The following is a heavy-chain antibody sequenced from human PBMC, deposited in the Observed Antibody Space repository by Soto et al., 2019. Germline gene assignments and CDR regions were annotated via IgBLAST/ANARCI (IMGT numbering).Heavy chain of an antibody. CDR1: GGTFSSYA. J-gene: IGHJ4*02. V-gene: IGHV1-69*06. CDR3: ARANYYDSSGYYFGY. CDR2: IIHIFGTA. Sequence: SVKVSCKASGGTFSSYAISWVRQAPGQGLEWMGGIIHIFGTANYAQKFQGRVTITADKSTSTAYMELSSLRSEDTAVYYCARANYYDSSGYYFGYWGQGTLVTVSS. D-gene: IGHD3-22*01.